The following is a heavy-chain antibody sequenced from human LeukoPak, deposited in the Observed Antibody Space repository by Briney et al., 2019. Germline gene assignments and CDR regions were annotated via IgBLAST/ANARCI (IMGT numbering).Heavy chain of an antibody. D-gene: IGHD3-10*01. Sequence: GGSLRLSCAASGFTFSSYAMSWVRQAPGKGLEWVANIKQDGSEKYYVDSVKGRFTISRDNAKNSLYLQMNSLRAEDTAVYYCARNSGSYFHWGQGTLVTVSS. J-gene: IGHJ4*02. CDR2: IKQDGSEK. CDR1: GFTFSSYA. V-gene: IGHV3-7*01. CDR3: ARNSGSYFH.